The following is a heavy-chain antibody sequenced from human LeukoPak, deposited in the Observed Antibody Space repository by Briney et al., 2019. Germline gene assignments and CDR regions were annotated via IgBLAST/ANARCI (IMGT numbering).Heavy chain of an antibody. CDR3: ARDGSYDFWSGLVVDS. V-gene: IGHV3-7*01. Sequence: GGSMRLSSAASGFTFSSYWMSWDRQAPGKGLEWVANIKQDGSEKYYVDSVKGRFTISRDNAKNSLYLQMNSLRAEDTAVYYCARDGSYDFWSGLVVDSWGQGTLVTVSS. D-gene: IGHD3-3*01. J-gene: IGHJ4*02. CDR2: IKQDGSEK. CDR1: GFTFSSYW.